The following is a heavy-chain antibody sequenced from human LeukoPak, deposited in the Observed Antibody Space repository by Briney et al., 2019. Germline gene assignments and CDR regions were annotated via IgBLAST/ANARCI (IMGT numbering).Heavy chain of an antibody. CDR1: GFTFNSYA. CDR2: IRYDGSNK. Sequence: GGSLRLSCAASGFTFNSYAMHWVRQAPGKGLEWVAFIRYDGSNKYYADSVKGRFTISRDNSKNTLYLQMSSLRAEDTAVYYCARRSGIAVAGAFDYWGQGTLVTVSS. V-gene: IGHV3-30*02. J-gene: IGHJ4*02. D-gene: IGHD6-19*01. CDR3: ARRSGIAVAGAFDY.